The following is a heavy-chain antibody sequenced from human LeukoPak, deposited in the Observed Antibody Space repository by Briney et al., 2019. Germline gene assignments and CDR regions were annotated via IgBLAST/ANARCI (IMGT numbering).Heavy chain of an antibody. J-gene: IGHJ4*02. Sequence: GRSLRLSCAASGFTFDDYAMHWVRQAPGKGLEWVSGISWNSGSIGYADSVKGRFTISRDNAKNSLYLQMNSLRPEDTAVYYCARGIQLWLPPDYWGQGTLVTVSS. CDR1: GFTFDDYA. CDR3: ARGIQLWLPPDY. D-gene: IGHD5-18*01. V-gene: IGHV3-9*01. CDR2: ISWNSGSI.